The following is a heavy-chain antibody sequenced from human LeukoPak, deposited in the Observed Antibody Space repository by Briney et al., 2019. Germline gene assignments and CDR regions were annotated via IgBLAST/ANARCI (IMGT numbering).Heavy chain of an antibody. J-gene: IGHJ3*02. Sequence: SVKVSCKASGGTFSSYAISWVRQAPGQGLEWMGRIIPILGIANYAQKFQGRVTITADKSTSTAYMELSSLRSEDTAVYYCARGREMGIVGAAHAFDIWGQGTMVTVSS. V-gene: IGHV1-69*04. CDR2: IIPILGIA. D-gene: IGHD1-26*01. CDR3: ARGREMGIVGAAHAFDI. CDR1: GGTFSSYA.